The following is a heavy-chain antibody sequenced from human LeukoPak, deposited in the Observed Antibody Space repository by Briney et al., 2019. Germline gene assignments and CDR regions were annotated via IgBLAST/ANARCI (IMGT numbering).Heavy chain of an antibody. CDR1: GLTFSSYW. J-gene: IGHJ4*02. CDR2: IKHDGSEK. D-gene: IGHD1-26*01. V-gene: IGHV3-7*01. Sequence: GGSLRLSCAASGLTFSSYWMSWVRQAPGKGLEWVANIKHDGSEKYYVDSVKGRFTISRDNAKNSLYLQMNSLRAEDTAVYYCASDEWGAYNFDYWGQGTLVTVSS. CDR3: ASDEWGAYNFDY.